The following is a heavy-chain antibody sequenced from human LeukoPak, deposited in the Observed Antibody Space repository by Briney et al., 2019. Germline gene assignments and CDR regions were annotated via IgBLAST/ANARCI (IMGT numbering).Heavy chain of an antibody. J-gene: IGHJ4*02. CDR2: INTDGSST. CDR3: ARVAPYCTNAVCSLSDY. D-gene: IGHD2-8*01. V-gene: IGHV3-74*01. CDR1: GFTFSSYW. Sequence: PGGSLRLSCAASGFTFSSYWMHWVRQAPGKGLVWVSRINTDGSSTSYADSVKGRFTVSRDNAKNTLYLQMDSLRAEDTAVYYCARVAPYCTNAVCSLSDYWGQGTLVTVSS.